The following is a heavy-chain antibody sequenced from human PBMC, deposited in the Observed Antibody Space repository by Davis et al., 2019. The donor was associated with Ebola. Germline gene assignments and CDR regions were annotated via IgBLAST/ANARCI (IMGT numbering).Heavy chain of an antibody. V-gene: IGHV4-59*12. Sequence: PSETLSLTCTVSGGSISSYYWTWIRQSPGKGLEWIGYIFYSGSTNYSPSLKSRVTMFVDTSKNQFSLNVYSVTAADTAIYYCATDILSQPRDWGQGTLVTVSS. CDR2: IFYSGST. CDR3: ATDILSQPRD. J-gene: IGHJ4*02. CDR1: GGSISSYY.